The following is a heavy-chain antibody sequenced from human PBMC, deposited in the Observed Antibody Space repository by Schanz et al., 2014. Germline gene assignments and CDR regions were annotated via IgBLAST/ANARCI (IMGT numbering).Heavy chain of an antibody. CDR1: GFTFTTNA. V-gene: IGHV3-23*04. J-gene: IGHJ4*02. CDR3: AKVREWWPYYFDY. Sequence: EVQLVESGGGLVQPGGSLRLSCAASGFTFTTNAMSWVRQPPGKGLEWVSAISGNGGSTYLADSVNGRFTISRDNSDNTLLLQMNSLRAEDTAVDYCAKVREWWPYYFDYWGQGTLVTVSS. D-gene: IGHD2-15*01. CDR2: ISGNGGST.